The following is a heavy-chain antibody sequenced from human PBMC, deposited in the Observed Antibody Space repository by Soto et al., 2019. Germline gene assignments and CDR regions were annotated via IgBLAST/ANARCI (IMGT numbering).Heavy chain of an antibody. V-gene: IGHV4-34*01. CDR2: INHSGST. CDR3: ARVGVVVPAAMPIMYYYYYGMDV. CDR1: GGSFSGYY. Sequence: SETLSLTCAVYGGSFSGYYLSWIRQPPGKGLEWIGEINHSGSTNYNPSLKSRVTISVDTSKNQFSLKLSSVTAADTAVYYCARVGVVVPAAMPIMYYYYYGMDVWGQGTTVTVSS. J-gene: IGHJ6*02. D-gene: IGHD2-2*01.